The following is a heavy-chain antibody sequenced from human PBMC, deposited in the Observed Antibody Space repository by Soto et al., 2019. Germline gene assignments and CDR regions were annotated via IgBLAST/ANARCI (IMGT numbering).Heavy chain of an antibody. CDR1: GFTFSSYG. Sequence: GGSLRLSCAASGFTFSSYGMHWVRQAPGKGLEWVAVISYDGSNKYYADSVKGRFTISRDNSKNTLYLQMNSLRAEDTAVYYCAKDVEAGRPGRYYYYGMDVWGQGTTVTVSS. CDR3: AKDVEAGRPGRYYYYGMDV. D-gene: IGHD6-6*01. V-gene: IGHV3-30*18. J-gene: IGHJ6*02. CDR2: ISYDGSNK.